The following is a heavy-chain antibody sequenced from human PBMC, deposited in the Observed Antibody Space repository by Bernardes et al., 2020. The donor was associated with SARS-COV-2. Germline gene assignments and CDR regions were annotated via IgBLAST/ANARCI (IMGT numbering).Heavy chain of an antibody. CDR2: ISTDGIRK. CDR3: VKDVQDFTSASLRYLEY. J-gene: IGHJ4*02. Sequence: GGSLRLSCRVTGFSFPAYVMHWVRQTPGKGLEWVALISTDGIRKLYSGAVRGRFTVSRDNSKATLYLELNYLRVEDSALYFCVKDVQDFTSASLRYLEYWGQGTLVTVSS. V-gene: IGHV3-30*18. D-gene: IGHD3-10*01. CDR1: GFSFPAYV.